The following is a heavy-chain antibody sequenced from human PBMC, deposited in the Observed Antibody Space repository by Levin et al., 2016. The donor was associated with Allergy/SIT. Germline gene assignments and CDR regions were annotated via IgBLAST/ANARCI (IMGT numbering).Heavy chain of an antibody. Sequence: WIRQPPGKGLEWIGSIYYSGSTYYNPSLKSRVTISVDTSKNQFSLKLSSVTAADTAVYYCARDLYYYDSSGYYAVEDYWGQGTLVTVSS. V-gene: IGHV4-39*02. CDR2: IYYSGST. CDR3: ARDLYYYDSSGYYAVEDY. J-gene: IGHJ4*02. D-gene: IGHD3-22*01.